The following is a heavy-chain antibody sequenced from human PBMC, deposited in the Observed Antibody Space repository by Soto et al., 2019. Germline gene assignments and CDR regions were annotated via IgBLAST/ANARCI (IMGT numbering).Heavy chain of an antibody. D-gene: IGHD5-18*01. CDR2: IYHSGST. CDR1: GYSISSGYY. Sequence: SETLSLTCAVSGYSISSGYYWGWIRQPPGKGLEWIGSIYHSGSTYYNPSLKSRVTISVDTSKNQLSLKLSSVTAADTAVYYCASPGDTAMPVGFDYWGQGTLVTVSS. V-gene: IGHV4-38-2*01. CDR3: ASPGDTAMPVGFDY. J-gene: IGHJ4*02.